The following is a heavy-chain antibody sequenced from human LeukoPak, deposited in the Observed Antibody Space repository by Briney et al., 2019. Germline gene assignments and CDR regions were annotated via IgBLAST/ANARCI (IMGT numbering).Heavy chain of an antibody. CDR3: ARRLGYYDFWSGYSAPNYYYMDV. Sequence: SETLSLTCAVYGGSFSGYYWSWIRQPPGKGLEWIGEINHSGSTNYNPSLKSRVTISVDTSKNQFSLKLSSVTAADTAVYYCARRLGYYDFWSGYSAPNYYYMDVWGKGTTVTASS. V-gene: IGHV4-34*01. CDR2: INHSGST. J-gene: IGHJ6*03. CDR1: GGSFSGYY. D-gene: IGHD3-3*01.